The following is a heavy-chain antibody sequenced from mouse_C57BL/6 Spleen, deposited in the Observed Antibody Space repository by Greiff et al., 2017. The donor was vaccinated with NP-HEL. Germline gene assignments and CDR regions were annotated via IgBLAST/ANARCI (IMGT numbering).Heavy chain of an antibody. V-gene: IGHV1-82*01. CDR3: ARSVDGRDY. CDR2: IYPGDGDT. CDR1: GYAFSSSW. D-gene: IGHD2-3*01. J-gene: IGHJ2*01. Sequence: VQLQQSGPELVKPGASVKISCKASGYAFSSSWMNWVKQRPGKGLEWIGRIYPGDGDTNYNGKFKGKATLTADKSSSTAYMQLSSLTSEDSAVYFCARSVDGRDYWGQGTTLTVSA.